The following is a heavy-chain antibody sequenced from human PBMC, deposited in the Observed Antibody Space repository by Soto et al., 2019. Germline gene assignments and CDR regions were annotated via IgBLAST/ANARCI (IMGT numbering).Heavy chain of an antibody. J-gene: IGHJ3*01. V-gene: IGHV4-38-2*01. Sequence: SETLSLPCPVSKYSISSGYYWGWIRQPPGKGLEWIGSIYQRGSTFYNSALKSRITMSMDTSKNLFSLNLRSVTAADTAIYYCTKSGDYGLDAFDLWGQGTMVTVSS. CDR2: IYQRGST. CDR3: TKSGDYGLDAFDL. D-gene: IGHD4-17*01. CDR1: KYSISSGYY.